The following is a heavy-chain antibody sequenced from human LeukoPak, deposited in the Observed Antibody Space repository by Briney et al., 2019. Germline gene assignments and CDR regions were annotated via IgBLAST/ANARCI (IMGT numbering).Heavy chain of an antibody. Sequence: GGSLRLSCAASGFTFSSYAMHWVRQAPGKGLEWLAVISYDGSNKYYADSVKGRFTISRDNSKNTLYLQMNSLRAEDTAVYYCAREVTMIGGSDAFDIWGQGTMVTVSS. J-gene: IGHJ3*02. V-gene: IGHV3-30-3*01. CDR2: ISYDGSNK. CDR3: AREVTMIGGSDAFDI. D-gene: IGHD3-22*01. CDR1: GFTFSSYA.